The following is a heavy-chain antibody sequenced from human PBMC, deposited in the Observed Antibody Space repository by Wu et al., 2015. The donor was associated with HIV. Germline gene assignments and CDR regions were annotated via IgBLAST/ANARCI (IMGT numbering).Heavy chain of an antibody. J-gene: IGHJ4*02. CDR1: GYTFTSYY. CDR3: ARDTVDTVATTPRYYFDY. CDR2: INPSGGST. V-gene: IGHV1-46*01. D-gene: IGHD5-12*01. Sequence: QVQLVQSGAEVKKPGASVKVSCKASGYTFTSYYMHWVRQAPGRGLEWMGIINPSGGSTSYAQKFQGRVTMTRDTSTSTVYMELSSLRSEDTAVYYCARDTVDTVATTPRYYFDYWGQGTLVTVSS.